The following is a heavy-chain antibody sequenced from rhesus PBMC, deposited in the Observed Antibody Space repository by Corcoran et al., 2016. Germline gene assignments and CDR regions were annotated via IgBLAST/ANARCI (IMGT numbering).Heavy chain of an antibody. J-gene: IGHJ4*01. Sequence: EVQLVQSGAEVKRPGESLKISCKTSGYSFTSYWISWVRQMPGKGREWLGALGPSDSAPRYRPSFQGQVTISADKSLSTAYLQWSSLKASDSATYYCAKSSPGQHPDYWGQGVLVTVSS. CDR1: GYSFTSYW. CDR3: AKSSPGQHPDY. D-gene: IGHD6-19*01. V-gene: IGHV5-2*01. CDR2: LGPSDSAP.